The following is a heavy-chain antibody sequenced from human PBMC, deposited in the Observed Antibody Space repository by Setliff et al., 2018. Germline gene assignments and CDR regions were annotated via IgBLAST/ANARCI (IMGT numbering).Heavy chain of an antibody. J-gene: IGHJ4*02. CDR3: ARTGTYRYFDY. D-gene: IGHD1-1*01. V-gene: IGHV4-39*01. CDR2: IYSGGTT. Sequence: KPSETLSLTCKVSGDSMNSGVYYWAWIRQPPGKGLEWIGRIYSGGTTYYNSSLKSRVTISVDTSKSQFSLRLNSVTAADTAVYYCARTGTYRYFDYWGRGTLDTVSS. CDR1: GDSMNSGVYY.